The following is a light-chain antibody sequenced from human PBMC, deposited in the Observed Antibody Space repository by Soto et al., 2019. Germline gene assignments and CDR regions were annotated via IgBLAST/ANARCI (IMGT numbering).Light chain of an antibody. J-gene: IGKJ1*01. Sequence: EIVLTQSPGTLSLSPGERATLSCRANQSISSNLAWYQQKPGQAPRLIIHGASSRATGVPDRITGSGSGTDFTLSISRLEPEDFAVYYCQQYGGSTRTFGQGTKVDIK. CDR1: QSISSN. V-gene: IGKV3-20*01. CDR2: GAS. CDR3: QQYGGSTRT.